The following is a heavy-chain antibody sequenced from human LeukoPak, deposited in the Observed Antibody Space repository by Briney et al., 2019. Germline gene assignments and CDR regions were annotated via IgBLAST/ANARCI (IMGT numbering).Heavy chain of an antibody. Sequence: SETLSLTCTVSGGSISSYYWSWIRQPPGKGLEWIGYIYYSGSTNYNPSLKSRLTISVDTSKNHFSLKLSSVTAADTAVYYCARLSGWYEVGYWGQGTLVTVSS. CDR2: IYYSGST. CDR1: GGSISSYY. CDR3: ARLSGWYEVGY. J-gene: IGHJ4*02. D-gene: IGHD6-19*01. V-gene: IGHV4-59*08.